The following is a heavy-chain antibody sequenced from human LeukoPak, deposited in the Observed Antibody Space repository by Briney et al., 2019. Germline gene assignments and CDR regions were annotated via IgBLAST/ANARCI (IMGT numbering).Heavy chain of an antibody. CDR1: GFTFGDYA. Sequence: GGSLRLSCTASGFTFGDYAMSWVRQAPGKGLEWVGFIRSKAYGGTTEYAASVKGRFTISRDDSKSIAYLQMNSLKTEDTAVYYCTASLGYCSSTSCYAGRSGVYFQHWGQGTLVTVSS. V-gene: IGHV3-49*04. J-gene: IGHJ1*01. D-gene: IGHD2-2*01. CDR2: IRSKAYGGTT. CDR3: TASLGYCSSTSCYAGRSGVYFQH.